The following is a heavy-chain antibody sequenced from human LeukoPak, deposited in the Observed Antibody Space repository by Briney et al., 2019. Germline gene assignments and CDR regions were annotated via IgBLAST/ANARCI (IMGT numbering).Heavy chain of an antibody. CDR2: IYTSGST. Sequence: PSETLSLTCTVSGGSISSGSYYWSWIRQPAGKGLEWIGRIYTSGSTNYNPSLKSRVTISVDRSKNQFSLKLSSVTAADTAVYSCARVLHPSEDTAIDYYSYYMDVWGKGTTVTVSS. CDR1: GGSISSGSYY. D-gene: IGHD5-18*01. CDR3: ARVLHPSEDTAIDYYSYYMDV. J-gene: IGHJ6*03. V-gene: IGHV4-61*02.